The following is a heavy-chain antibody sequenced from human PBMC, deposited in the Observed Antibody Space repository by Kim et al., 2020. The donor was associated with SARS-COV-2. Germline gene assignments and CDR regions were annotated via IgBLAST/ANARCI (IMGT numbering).Heavy chain of an antibody. V-gene: IGHV1-3*01. CDR2: INAGNGNT. J-gene: IGHJ6*02. D-gene: IGHD1-26*01. CDR3: AREFVGAITHYYYGMDV. CDR1: GYTFTSYA. Sequence: ASVKVSCKASGYTFTSYAMHWVRQAPGQRLEWMGWINAGNGNTKYSQKFQGRVTITRDTSASTAYMELSSLRSEDTAVYYCAREFVGAITHYYYGMDVWGQGTTVTVSS.